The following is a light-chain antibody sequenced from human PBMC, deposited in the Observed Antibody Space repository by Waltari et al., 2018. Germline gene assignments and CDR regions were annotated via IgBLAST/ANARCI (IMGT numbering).Light chain of an antibody. CDR3: QQYHDYPFT. Sequence: DIQMTQSPSTLPASVGDRVTITCRASQSISSWLAWYQQKPGKAPKLLISKASTLQSGVPSTFSGSGSGTEFTLTISSLQPDDFATYYCQQYHDYPFTFGGGTEVEI. CDR2: KAS. CDR1: QSISSW. V-gene: IGKV1-5*03. J-gene: IGKJ4*01.